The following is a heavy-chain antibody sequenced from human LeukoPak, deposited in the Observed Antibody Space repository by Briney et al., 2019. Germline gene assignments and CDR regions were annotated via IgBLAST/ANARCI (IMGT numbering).Heavy chain of an antibody. Sequence: PGGSLRLSCAASGLTVSSNYMGWVPQAPGKGLEWVSVIYSGGNTYYADSVKGRFTISRDNSKITVYLQMNSLRAEDTAVYYCASGSRILDYWGQGTLVTVSS. CDR1: GLTVSSNY. CDR3: ASGSRILDY. CDR2: IYSGGNT. J-gene: IGHJ4*02. D-gene: IGHD1-26*01. V-gene: IGHV3-53*01.